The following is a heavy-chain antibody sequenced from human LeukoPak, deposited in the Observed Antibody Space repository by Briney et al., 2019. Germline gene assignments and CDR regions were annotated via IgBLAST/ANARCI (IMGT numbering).Heavy chain of an antibody. CDR1: GFTFSSYE. V-gene: IGHV3-48*03. CDR3: ARHNYDSSGYYFRYYYYYMDV. D-gene: IGHD3-22*01. CDR2: ISSSGSTI. Sequence: PGGSLRLSCAASGFTFSSYEMNWVRQAPGKGLEWVSYISSSGSTIYYADSVKGRFTISRDNAKNSLYLQMNSLRAEDTAVYYCARHNYDSSGYYFRYYYYYMDVWGKGTTVTVSS. J-gene: IGHJ6*03.